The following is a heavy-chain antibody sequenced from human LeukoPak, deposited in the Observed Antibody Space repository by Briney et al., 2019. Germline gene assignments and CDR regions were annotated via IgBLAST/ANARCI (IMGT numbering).Heavy chain of an antibody. J-gene: IGHJ3*02. CDR1: GFTFSSYA. D-gene: IGHD3-22*01. CDR2: ISGSGGST. Sequence: GGSLRLSCAASGFTFSSYAMSWVRQAPGKGLEWVSAISGSGGSTYYADPVKGRFTISRDNSKNTLYLQMNSLRAEDTAVYYCAKDTSYYDSSPRAFDIWGQGTMVTVSS. CDR3: AKDTSYYDSSPRAFDI. V-gene: IGHV3-23*01.